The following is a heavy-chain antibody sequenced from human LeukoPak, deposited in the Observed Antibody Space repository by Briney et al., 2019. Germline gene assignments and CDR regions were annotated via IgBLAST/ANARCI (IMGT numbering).Heavy chain of an antibody. Sequence: ASVKVSCKASENTFTTYYMHWVRQAPGQGLEWMGIINPSDGSTSYAQKFQGRVTVTRDMSTSTVYMEVSSLRSEDTAVYYCAKGNLGLDYWGQGAPVTVSS. J-gene: IGHJ4*02. CDR1: ENTFTTYY. V-gene: IGHV1-46*01. D-gene: IGHD1-14*01. CDR2: INPSDGST. CDR3: AKGNLGLDY.